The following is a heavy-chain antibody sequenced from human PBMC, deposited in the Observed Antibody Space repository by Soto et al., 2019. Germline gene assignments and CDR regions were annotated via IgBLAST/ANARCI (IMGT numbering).Heavy chain of an antibody. Sequence: GESLKISCKGSGYSFTSYWIGWVRQMPGKGLEWMGIIYPGDSDTRYSPSFQGQVTISADKSISTAYLQWSSLKASDTAMYYCARGYSGYAPRHYYYSGMDVWGQGTTVTVSS. J-gene: IGHJ6*02. CDR3: ARGYSGYAPRHYYYSGMDV. CDR1: GYSFTSYW. D-gene: IGHD5-12*01. CDR2: IYPGDSDT. V-gene: IGHV5-51*01.